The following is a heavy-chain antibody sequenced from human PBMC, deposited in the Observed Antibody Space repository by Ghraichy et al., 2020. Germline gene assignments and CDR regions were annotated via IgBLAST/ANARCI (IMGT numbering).Heavy chain of an antibody. D-gene: IGHD2-2*01. CDR3: ARAYCSSTSCYSSGMDV. CDR1: GFTFSSYG. Sequence: GESLNISCAASGFTFSSYGMHWVRQAPGKGLEWVAVIWYDGSNKYYADSVKGRFTISRDNSKNTLYLQMNSLRAEDTAVYYCARAYCSSTSCYSSGMDVWGQGTTVTVSS. CDR2: IWYDGSNK. V-gene: IGHV3-33*01. J-gene: IGHJ6*02.